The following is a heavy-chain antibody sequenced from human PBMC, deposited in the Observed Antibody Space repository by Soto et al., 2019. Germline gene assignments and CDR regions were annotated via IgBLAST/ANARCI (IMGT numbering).Heavy chain of an antibody. CDR1: GYTFTNYG. CDR3: ARAVGHHYDGSGYQIYFDY. V-gene: IGHV1-18*01. CDR2: LSSYTGNT. Sequence: QVQLVQSGAEVKKPGASVKVSCKVSGYTFTNYGISWVRQTPGQGLEWMGWLSSYTGNTNYAQKPQGRVTKTTDTSTSIAYMELRSLRSDDTAVYSCARAVGHHYDGSGYQIYFDYWGQGTLVTISS. D-gene: IGHD3-22*01. J-gene: IGHJ4*02.